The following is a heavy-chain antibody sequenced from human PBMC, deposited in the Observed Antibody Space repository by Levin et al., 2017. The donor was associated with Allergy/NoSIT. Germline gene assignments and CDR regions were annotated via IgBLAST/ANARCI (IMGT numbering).Heavy chain of an antibody. Sequence: LSLTCAASGFDFSRSGMNWVRQAPGQGPEWVSYIRPTSEIIHYADSVKGRFTISRDNRKNSLYLQMNSLGVEDTATYYCVRDLTTVRGGMDVWGQGTTVTVSS. CDR1: GFDFSRSG. CDR3: VRDLTTVRGGMDV. CDR2: IRPTSEII. V-gene: IGHV3-48*04. J-gene: IGHJ6*02. D-gene: IGHD1-1*01.